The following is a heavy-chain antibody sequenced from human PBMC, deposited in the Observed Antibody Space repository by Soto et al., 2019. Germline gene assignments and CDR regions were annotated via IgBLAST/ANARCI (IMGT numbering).Heavy chain of an antibody. Sequence: QVQLVQSGGEVKRPGASVKVSCKTSGYPFSNYGIPWVRQATVQPLAWLGWISLYSDGTNYAQKFKGRVSMTTDTSTTTAYMELRSLRSDDTAVYYCARVVPVAEGWFGPWGQGTLVTVSS. D-gene: IGHD2-2*01. CDR3: ARVVPVAEGWFGP. CDR1: GYPFSNYG. CDR2: ISLYSDGT. J-gene: IGHJ5*02. V-gene: IGHV1-18*01.